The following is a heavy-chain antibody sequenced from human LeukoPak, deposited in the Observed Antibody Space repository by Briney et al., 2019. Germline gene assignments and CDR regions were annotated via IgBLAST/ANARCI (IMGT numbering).Heavy chain of an antibody. Sequence: GGSLRLSCAASGFTFSSYAMSWVRQAPGKGLEWVSAISGSGGSTYYADSVKGRFTISRDNSKNTLYLQMNSLRAEDTAVYYCAKAHYDSSGYYYYSFDYWGQGTLVTVSS. CDR1: GFTFSSYA. J-gene: IGHJ4*02. CDR2: ISGSGGST. CDR3: AKAHYDSSGYYYYSFDY. V-gene: IGHV3-23*01. D-gene: IGHD3-22*01.